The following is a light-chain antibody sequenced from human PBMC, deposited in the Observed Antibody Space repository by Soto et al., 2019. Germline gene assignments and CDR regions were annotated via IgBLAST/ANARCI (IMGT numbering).Light chain of an antibody. CDR2: GAS. J-gene: IGKJ1*01. CDR3: QQDKSYPRT. V-gene: IGKV3-15*01. CDR1: QSVSSN. Sequence: IVVAQCPINLTVSPGERATLSCRASQSVSSNLAWYQQKPGQAPRFLIYGASSMASGLPARFSGSGSGTDFTLTISGLQSEDFAVYYCQQDKSYPRTFGQGTKVDIK.